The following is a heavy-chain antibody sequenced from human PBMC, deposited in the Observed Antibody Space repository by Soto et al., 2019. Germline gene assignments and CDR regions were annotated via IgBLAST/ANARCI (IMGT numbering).Heavy chain of an antibody. J-gene: IGHJ4*02. CDR3: ARFDATYYYDSSGDFDY. CDR2: INPSGGST. CDR1: GYTFTSYY. D-gene: IGHD3-22*01. V-gene: IGHV1-46*01. Sequence: ASVKVSCKASGYTFTSYYMHWVRQAPGQGLEWMGIINPSGGSTSYAQKFQGRVTMTRDTSTSTVYMELSSLRSEDTAVYYCARFDATYYYDSSGDFDYWGQGTLVTVSS.